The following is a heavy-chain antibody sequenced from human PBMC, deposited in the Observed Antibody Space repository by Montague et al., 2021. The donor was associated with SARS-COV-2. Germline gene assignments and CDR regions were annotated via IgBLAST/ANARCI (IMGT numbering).Heavy chain of an antibody. Sequence: SLRLSCAASGFSFSSSVMHWVRQAPGKGLEWVTVIRFDGSHISYVDSVRGRFIVSRDNSNNIMYLQMNSLRVDDTAVYYCARENDWKFGFDFWGQGTLVTVSS. CDR1: GFSFSSSV. D-gene: IGHD1-1*01. V-gene: IGHV3-33*01. CDR2: IRFDGSHI. CDR3: ARENDWKFGFDF. J-gene: IGHJ4*02.